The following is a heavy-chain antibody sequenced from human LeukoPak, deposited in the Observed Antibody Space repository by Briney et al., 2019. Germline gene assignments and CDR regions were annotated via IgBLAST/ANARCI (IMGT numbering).Heavy chain of an antibody. D-gene: IGHD4-17*01. CDR1: GFTFSSYW. J-gene: IGHJ5*02. CDR2: IKQDGSEK. V-gene: IGHV3-7*01. CDR3: ARAPGEGWFDP. Sequence: PGGSLRLSCAASGFTFSSYWMSWVRQAPGKGLEWVASIKQDGSEKYYVDSVKGRFTIPRDNAKNSLYLQMNSLRAEDTALYYCARAPGEGWFDPWGQGALVTVSS.